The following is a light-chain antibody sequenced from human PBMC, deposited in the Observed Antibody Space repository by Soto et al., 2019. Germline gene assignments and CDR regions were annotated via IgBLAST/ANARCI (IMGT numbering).Light chain of an antibody. J-gene: IGLJ1*01. Sequence: QSALTQPRSVSGSPGQAVTISCPVPSSDVGGYNYVSWDQQHPGKAPKIVIYDVSKRHSGDPDRFPGSKSGNTASLTISGLQADDGADYDGCAYSGSYTQDVFGIGTKLTVL. CDR1: SSDVGGYNY. V-gene: IGLV2-11*01. CDR2: DVS. CDR3: CAYSGSYTQDV.